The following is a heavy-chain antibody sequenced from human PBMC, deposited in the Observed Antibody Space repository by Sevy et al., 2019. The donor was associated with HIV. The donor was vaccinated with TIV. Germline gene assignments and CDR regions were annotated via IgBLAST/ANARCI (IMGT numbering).Heavy chain of an antibody. D-gene: IGHD3-3*01. CDR3: VRESSHDFWSGYWGYLDY. CDR1: GFTFSYYA. J-gene: IGHJ4*02. V-gene: IGHV3-64*04. Sequence: GGSLRLSCSASGFTFSYYAMHWVRQAPGKGLQYVSGISSNGDSTDYADSVKGRFTISRDNSRNKLYLQMYDLRPEDTAVYYCVRESSHDFWSGYWGYLDYWGQGTLVTVSS. CDR2: ISSNGDST.